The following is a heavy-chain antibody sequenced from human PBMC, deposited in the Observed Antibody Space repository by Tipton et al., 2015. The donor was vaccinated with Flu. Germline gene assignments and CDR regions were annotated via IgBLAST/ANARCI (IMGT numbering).Heavy chain of an antibody. CDR1: GGSISSSSYY. CDR2: IYYSGST. D-gene: IGHD3-3*01. J-gene: IGHJ5*02. CDR3: AREGSLTIFGVVTYNWFDP. V-gene: IGHV4-39*07. Sequence: TLSLTCTVSGGSISSSSYYWGWIRQPPGKGLEWIGSIYYSGSTYYNPPLKSRVTISVDTSKNQFSLKLSSVTAADTAVYYCAREGSLTIFGVVTYNWFDPWGQGTLVTVSS.